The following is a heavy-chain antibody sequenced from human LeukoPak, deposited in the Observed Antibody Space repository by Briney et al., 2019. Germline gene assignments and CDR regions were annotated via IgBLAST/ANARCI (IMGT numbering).Heavy chain of an antibody. CDR3: AKDPDLYYYGSGISGYFDY. Sequence: GGSLRLSCAASGFTFSSYAMSWVRQAPGKGLEWVSAISGSGGSTYYADSVKGRFTISRDNSKNTLYLQMNSLRAEDTAVYYCAKDPDLYYYGSGISGYFDYCGQGTLVTVSS. CDR2: ISGSGGST. CDR1: GFTFSSYA. D-gene: IGHD3-10*01. V-gene: IGHV3-23*01. J-gene: IGHJ4*02.